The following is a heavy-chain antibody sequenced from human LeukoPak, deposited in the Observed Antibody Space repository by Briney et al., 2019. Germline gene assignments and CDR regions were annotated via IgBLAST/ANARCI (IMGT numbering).Heavy chain of an antibody. CDR2: ISSSSSYI. Sequence: GGSLRLSCAASGFTFSDYYMSWIRQAPGKGLEWVSCISSSSSYIYYADSVKGRFTISRDNAKNSLYLQMNSLRAEDTAVYYCARAHGHHCGGDCYLPFDYWGQGTLVTVSS. CDR3: ARAHGHHCGGDCYLPFDY. D-gene: IGHD2-21*01. V-gene: IGHV3-11*06. CDR1: GFTFSDYY. J-gene: IGHJ4*02.